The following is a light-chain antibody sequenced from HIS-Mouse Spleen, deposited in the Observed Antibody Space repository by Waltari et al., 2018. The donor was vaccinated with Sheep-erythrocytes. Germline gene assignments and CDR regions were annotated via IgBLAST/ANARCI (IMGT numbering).Light chain of an antibody. CDR1: SSDVGGYNY. V-gene: IGLV2-11*01. J-gene: IGLJ1*01. Sequence: QSALTQPRSVSGSPGQSVTISRTGTSSDVGGYNYFSWYQQHPGKAPKLMIYDVSKRPSGVPDRFSGSKSGNTASLTISGLQAEDEADYYCCSYAGSYNHVFATGTKVTVL. CDR2: DVS. CDR3: CSYAGSYNHV.